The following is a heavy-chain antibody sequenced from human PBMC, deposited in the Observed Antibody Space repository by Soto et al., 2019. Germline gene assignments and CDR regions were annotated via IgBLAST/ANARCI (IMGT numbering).Heavy chain of an antibody. V-gene: IGHV3-23*01. CDR2: ISGSGGST. CDR1: GFNFSSYA. CDR3: AKSLTYCSSTSCYGFYMDV. Sequence: PGGSLRLSCAASGFNFSSYAMSWVRQAPGKGLEWVSAISGSGGSTYYADSVKGRFTISRDNSKNTLYLQMNSLRAEDTAVYYCAKSLTYCSSTSCYGFYMDVWGKGTTVTVSS. D-gene: IGHD2-2*01. J-gene: IGHJ6*03.